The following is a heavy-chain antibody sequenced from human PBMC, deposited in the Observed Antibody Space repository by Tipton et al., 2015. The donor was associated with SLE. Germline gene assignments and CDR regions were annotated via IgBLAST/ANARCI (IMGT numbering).Heavy chain of an antibody. CDR1: ADSFTHYH. V-gene: IGHV4-59*01. D-gene: IGHD4-17*01. J-gene: IGHJ3*02. CDR2: VYFDGST. CDR3: ARYGDDYGDNAHALET. Sequence: TLSLTCTVAADSFTHYHWSWIRQPPGKGLEWIGYVYFDGSTNYNPSLKSRVTMSLDTSKNQFSLKLNSVTAADTAVYYCARYGDDYGDNAHALETWGQGTLVIVSA.